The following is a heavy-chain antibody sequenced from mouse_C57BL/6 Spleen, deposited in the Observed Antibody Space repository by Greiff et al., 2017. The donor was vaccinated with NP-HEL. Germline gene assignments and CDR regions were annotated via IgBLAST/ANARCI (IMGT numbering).Heavy chain of an antibody. CDR2: IYPSDSET. D-gene: IGHD4-1*01. CDR1: GYTFTSYW. CDR3: ARDWDVGYFDV. Sequence: QVQLQQPGAELVRPGSSVKLSCKASGYTFTSYWMDWVKQRPGQGLEWIGNIYPSDSETHYNQKFKDKATLTVDKSSSTAYMQLSSLTSEDSAVYYCARDWDVGYFDVWGTGATVTVSS. V-gene: IGHV1-61*01. J-gene: IGHJ1*03.